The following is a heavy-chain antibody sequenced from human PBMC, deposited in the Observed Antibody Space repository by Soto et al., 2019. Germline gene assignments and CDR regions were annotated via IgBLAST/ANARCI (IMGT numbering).Heavy chain of an antibody. CDR1: GYTFTGYY. Sequence: ASVKVSCKASGYTFTGYYIHWVRQAPGQGLEWMGWINPNSGGTNYAQKFQGWVTMTRDTSISTAYMELSRLRSDDTAVYYCARGSITIFGVVPQTYYGMDVWGQGTTVTVSS. J-gene: IGHJ6*02. D-gene: IGHD3-3*01. CDR2: INPNSGGT. CDR3: ARGSITIFGVVPQTYYGMDV. V-gene: IGHV1-2*04.